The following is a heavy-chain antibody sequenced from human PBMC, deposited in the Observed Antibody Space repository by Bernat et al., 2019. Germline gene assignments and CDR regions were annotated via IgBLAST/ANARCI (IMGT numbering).Heavy chain of an antibody. CDR1: GFTVSSNY. Sequence: EVQLVESGGGLVQPGGSLRLSCAASGFTVSSNYMSWVRQAPGKGLEWVSGINNDGARTYYADSVKGRFTISRDNSRDTLYLQMNSLRVEDTAVYYCAKDQVITIFGVARCPFDYWGQGTLVTVSS. CDR3: AKDQVITIFGVARCPFDY. J-gene: IGHJ4*02. V-gene: IGHV3-23*04. CDR2: INNDGART. D-gene: IGHD3-3*01.